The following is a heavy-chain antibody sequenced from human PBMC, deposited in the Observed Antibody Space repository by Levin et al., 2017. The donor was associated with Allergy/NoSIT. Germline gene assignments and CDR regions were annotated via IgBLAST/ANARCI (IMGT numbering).Heavy chain of an antibody. CDR2: IYYSGST. CDR1: GGSISGGGYH. J-gene: IGHJ4*02. Sequence: SQTLSLTCNVSGGSISGGGYHWTWIRQHPEKGLEWIGYIYYSGSTFYNPSLKSRLMISVDTSKNQFSLNVSSVTAADTAVYYCAREDGSTFDFWGQGALVTVAS. CDR3: AREDGSTFDF. D-gene: IGHD2-2*03. V-gene: IGHV4-31*03.